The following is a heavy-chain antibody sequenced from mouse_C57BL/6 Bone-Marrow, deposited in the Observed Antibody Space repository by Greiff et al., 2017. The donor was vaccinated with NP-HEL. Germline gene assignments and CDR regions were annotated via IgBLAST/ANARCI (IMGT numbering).Heavy chain of an antibody. CDR1: GYTFTNYW. V-gene: IGHV1-63*01. Sequence: QVQLQQSGAELVRPGTSVKMSCKASGYTFTNYWIGWAKQRPGHGLEWIGDIYPGGGYTNYNEKFKGTATLTADKSSSTAYMQFSSLTSEDSAIYYCAGAFYWYFDVWGTGTTVTVSS. CDR3: AGAFYWYFDV. J-gene: IGHJ1*03. CDR2: IYPGGGYT.